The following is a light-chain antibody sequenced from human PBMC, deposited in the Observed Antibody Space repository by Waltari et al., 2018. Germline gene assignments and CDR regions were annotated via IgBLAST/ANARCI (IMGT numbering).Light chain of an antibody. V-gene: IGLV2-14*01. J-gene: IGLJ1*01. Sequence: QSALTQPSSVSGSPGQSITNSCTGTSSDVGGYNSVSWYQQHPGQTPKLIIYEVTNRPSGVSNRFSGSKSGNTASLTISGLQAEDEADYYCSSYTSSTTYVIGTGTTVTV. CDR1: SSDVGGYNS. CDR3: SSYTSSTTYV. CDR2: EVT.